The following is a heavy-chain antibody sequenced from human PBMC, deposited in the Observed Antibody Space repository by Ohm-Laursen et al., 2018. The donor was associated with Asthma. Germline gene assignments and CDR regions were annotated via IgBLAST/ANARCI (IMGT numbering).Heavy chain of an antibody. Sequence: SLRLSCAVSGYTFSRYSIHWVRQIPGKGLEWVASISTASSFIYYADSVRGRFTTSRDNARNSVYLQMNSLRAEDTALYYCARIGPEWELPGREYSLHHWGEGTLATVSS. J-gene: IGHJ1*01. CDR3: ARIGPEWELPGREYSLHH. CDR2: ISTASSFI. D-gene: IGHD1-26*01. V-gene: IGHV3-21*01. CDR1: GYTFSRYS.